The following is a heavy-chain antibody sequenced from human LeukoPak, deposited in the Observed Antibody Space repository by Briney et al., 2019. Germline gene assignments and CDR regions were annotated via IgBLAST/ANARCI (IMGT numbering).Heavy chain of an antibody. D-gene: IGHD1-26*01. CDR1: GFTVSSNY. CDR2: IYSGGST. CDR3: ARGEVGATFDY. Sequence: GGSLRLSCAASGFTVSSNYMSWVRQAPGKGLEWVSVIYSGGSTYYADSVKGRFTISRDNSKNTLYLQMNSLRAEDTAVYYCARGEVGATFDYWGQGTLVTVSS. J-gene: IGHJ4*02. V-gene: IGHV3-66*01.